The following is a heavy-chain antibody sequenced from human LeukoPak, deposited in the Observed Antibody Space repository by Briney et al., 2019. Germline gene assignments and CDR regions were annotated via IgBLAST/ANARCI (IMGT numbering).Heavy chain of an antibody. CDR1: GYTLTELS. V-gene: IGHV1-69*13. CDR3: AREYRSPESDYYYGMDV. D-gene: IGHD1-14*01. Sequence: ASVKVSCKVSGYTLTELSMHWVRQAPGKGLEWMGGIIPIFGTANYAQKFQGRVTITADESTSTAYVELSSLRSEDTAVYYCAREYRSPESDYYYGMDVWGQGTTVTVSS. CDR2: IIPIFGTA. J-gene: IGHJ6*02.